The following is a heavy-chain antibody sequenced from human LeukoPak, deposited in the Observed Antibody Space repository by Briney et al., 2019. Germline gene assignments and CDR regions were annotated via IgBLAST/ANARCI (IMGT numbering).Heavy chain of an antibody. J-gene: IGHJ6*02. V-gene: IGHV3-74*01. CDR2: INSDGSIT. Sequence: GGPLRLSCAASGFTFTTYWMHWVRQAPGKGLVWVSHINSDGSITSYADSVKGRFTISRDNAKNTPYLQMNSLRAEDTAVYYCARDAVDTANAVWGQGTTVTVSS. D-gene: IGHD5-18*01. CDR3: ARDAVDTANAV. CDR1: GFTFTTYW.